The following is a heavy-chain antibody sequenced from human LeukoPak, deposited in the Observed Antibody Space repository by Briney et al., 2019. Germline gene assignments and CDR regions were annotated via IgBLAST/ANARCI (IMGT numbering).Heavy chain of an antibody. J-gene: IGHJ4*02. CDR2: IKQDVSEK. CDR1: GFTFSSYW. Sequence: GGSLRLSCAASGFTFSSYWMSWVRQAPGKGLEWVANIKQDVSEKYYVDSVKGRFTIPSDNAKNSLYLQMNSLRAEDTAVYYCARGYFDWLLFLDYWSQGTLVTVSS. D-gene: IGHD3-9*01. V-gene: IGHV3-7*01. CDR3: ARGYFDWLLFLDY.